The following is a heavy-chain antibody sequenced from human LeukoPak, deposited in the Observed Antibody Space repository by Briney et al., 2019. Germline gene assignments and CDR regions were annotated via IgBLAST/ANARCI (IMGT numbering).Heavy chain of an antibody. CDR1: GYSFTSYW. Sequence: RGESLKISGKGSGYSFTSYWIGWVRQMPRKGLEWMGIIYPGDSDTRYSPSFQGQVTISADKSISTASLQWSSLKASDTAMYYCARNRLDSSGYKSDYYYMDVWGKGTTVTVSS. V-gene: IGHV5-51*01. CDR3: ARNRLDSSGYKSDYYYMDV. D-gene: IGHD3-22*01. CDR2: IYPGDSDT. J-gene: IGHJ6*03.